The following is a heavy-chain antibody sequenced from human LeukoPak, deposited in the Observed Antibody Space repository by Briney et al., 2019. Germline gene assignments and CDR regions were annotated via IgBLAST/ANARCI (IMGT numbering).Heavy chain of an antibody. CDR2: IIPIFGTA. Sequence: SVKVSRKASGGTFSSYAISWVRQAPGQGLEWMGGIIPIFGTANYAQKFQGRVTITADESTSTAYMELSSLRSEDTAVYYCARTTHSLTGFDPWGQGTLVTVSS. CDR1: GGTFSSYA. D-gene: IGHD1-14*01. J-gene: IGHJ5*02. V-gene: IGHV1-69*13. CDR3: ARTTHSLTGFDP.